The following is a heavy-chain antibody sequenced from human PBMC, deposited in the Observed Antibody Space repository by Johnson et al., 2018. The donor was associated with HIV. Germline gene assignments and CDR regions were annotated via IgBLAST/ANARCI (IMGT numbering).Heavy chain of an antibody. CDR2: INWNGSNT. CDR1: GFTFDDYG. Sequence: VQLAESGGGVVRPGGSLRLSCAASGFTFDDYGMSWVRLAPGKGLEWVSCINWNGSNTGYADSVKGRFTISRDNAKNSLYLQMNSLRAEDTALYYCARDRTGGAFDIWGQGTMVTVSS. V-gene: IGHV3-20*04. J-gene: IGHJ3*02. D-gene: IGHD1-26*01. CDR3: ARDRTGGAFDI.